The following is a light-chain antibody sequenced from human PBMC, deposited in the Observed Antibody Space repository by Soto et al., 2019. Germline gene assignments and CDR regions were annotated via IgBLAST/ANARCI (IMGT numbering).Light chain of an antibody. J-gene: IGKJ1*01. Sequence: EIVLTQSPATLSLSPGERATLSCRASQSVSSYVAWYQQKPGQAPRLLIYDASNRATGIPARFSGSGSGTDFTRTMSSLAPEDFAVYYWQQHGNWPWTFGQGTKVEIK. CDR2: DAS. CDR3: QQHGNWPWT. V-gene: IGKV3-11*01. CDR1: QSVSSY.